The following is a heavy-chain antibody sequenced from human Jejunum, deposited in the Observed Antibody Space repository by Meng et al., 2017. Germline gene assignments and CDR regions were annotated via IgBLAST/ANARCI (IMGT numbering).Heavy chain of an antibody. CDR3: ARQFDREN. D-gene: IGHD3-10*01. CDR2: INRDGTRI. J-gene: IGHJ4*02. CDR1: GFTFSNYY. V-gene: IGHV3-74*01. Sequence: EVQLVESGGGLVQPGGSLRLSCAATGFTFSNYYMHWARQAPGKGLVWVSRINRDGTRIDYADSVRGRFTTSRDNTKNTLYLQMNSLRVEDTAMYYCARQFDRENWGQGTLVTVSS.